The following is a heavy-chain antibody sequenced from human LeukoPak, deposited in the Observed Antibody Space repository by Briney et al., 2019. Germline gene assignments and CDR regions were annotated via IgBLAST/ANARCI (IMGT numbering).Heavy chain of an antibody. CDR1: GFTFSRYG. D-gene: IGHD3-22*01. V-gene: IGHV3-33*03. CDR3: ASGDTTGYSGDAFNI. J-gene: IGHJ3*02. CDR2: IWYDGSNK. Sequence: GSLRLSCVASGFTFSRYGMHWVRQAPGKGLEWVAIIWYDGSNKYYADSVKGRFTISRDTSKNTLYLQMDSPRAEDTAVYYCASGDTTGYSGDAFNIWGQGTMVTVSS.